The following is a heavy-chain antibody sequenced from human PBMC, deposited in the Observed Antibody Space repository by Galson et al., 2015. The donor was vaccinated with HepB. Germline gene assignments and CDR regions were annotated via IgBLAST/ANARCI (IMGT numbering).Heavy chain of an antibody. CDR3: ARDLCGGYCSPNDAFDI. Sequence: SLRLSCAASGFSFSKYWMSWVRQAPGKGLEWVANIKQDGSEKYYVDSVKGRFTISRDNAKNSMYLQMNSLRAEDTAVYYCARDLCGGYCSPNDAFDIWGRGTMVTVSS. CDR1: GFSFSKYW. D-gene: IGHD2-21*02. CDR2: IKQDGSEK. V-gene: IGHV3-7*03. J-gene: IGHJ3*02.